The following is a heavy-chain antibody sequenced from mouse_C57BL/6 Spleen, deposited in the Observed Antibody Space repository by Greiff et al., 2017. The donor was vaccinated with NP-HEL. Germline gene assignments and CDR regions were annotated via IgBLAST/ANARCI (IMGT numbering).Heavy chain of an antibody. V-gene: IGHV3-6*01. J-gene: IGHJ4*01. Sequence: EVQLQESGPGLVKPSQSLSLTCSVTGYSITSGYYWNWIRQFPGNKLEWMGYISYDGSNNYNPSLKNRISITRDTSKNQFFLKLNSVTTEDTATYYCARDQYYDYDGYYAMDYWGQGTSVTVSS. CDR3: ARDQYYDYDGYYAMDY. D-gene: IGHD2-4*01. CDR1: GYSITSGYY. CDR2: ISYDGSN.